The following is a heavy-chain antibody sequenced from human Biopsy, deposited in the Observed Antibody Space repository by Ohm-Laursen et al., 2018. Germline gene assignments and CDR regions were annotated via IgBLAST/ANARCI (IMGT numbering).Heavy chain of an antibody. CDR2: IYYSGST. V-gene: IGHV4-59*01. CDR3: AKATNSTGWPYYYFYGMDV. J-gene: IGHJ6*02. Sequence: GTLSLTCTVSGGSISSDYWSWIRQTPGKGLEWIGYIYYSGSTNYNPSLKSRVTISVDTSKNQFSLRLNSVTAADTAVYYCAKATNSTGWPYYYFYGMDVWGQGTMVTVPS. CDR1: GGSISSDY. D-gene: IGHD2/OR15-2a*01.